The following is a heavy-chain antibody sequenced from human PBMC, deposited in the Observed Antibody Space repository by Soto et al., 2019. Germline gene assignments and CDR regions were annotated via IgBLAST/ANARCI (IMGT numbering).Heavy chain of an antibody. V-gene: IGHV4-39*01. CDR3: XXXPKRGSYSWCFDY. J-gene: IGHJ4*02. Sequence: QLQLQESGPGLVKPSETLSLTCTVSGGSISSNGYYWGWIRQPPGKGLEWIGSVYYSGSANYNPXLXXXXXXXXXXXXXXXXXXXXXXXXXXXXXXXXXXXPKRGSYSWCFDYWGQGTLVTVSS. CDR1: GGSISSNGYY. CDR2: VYYSGSA. D-gene: IGHD1-26*01.